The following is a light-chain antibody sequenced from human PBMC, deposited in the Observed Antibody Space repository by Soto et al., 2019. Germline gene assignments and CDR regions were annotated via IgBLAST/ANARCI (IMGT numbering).Light chain of an antibody. V-gene: IGLV2-23*01. Sequence: QSASVSGSPGQSITISCTGTSSDVGSYNLVSWYQQHPGKAPKLMIYEGSKRPSGVSNRFSGSKSGNTASLTISGLQAEDEADYYCCSYAGSSTHVVFGGGTKVTVL. CDR2: EGS. J-gene: IGLJ2*01. CDR1: SSDVGSYNL. CDR3: CSYAGSSTHVV.